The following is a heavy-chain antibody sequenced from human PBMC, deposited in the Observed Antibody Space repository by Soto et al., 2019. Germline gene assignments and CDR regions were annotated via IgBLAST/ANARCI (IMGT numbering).Heavy chain of an antibody. CDR3: VRGMDRNSAGF. CDR2: IFPSDSVT. V-gene: IGHV5-51*01. Sequence: GESLKISCKASGYTFTNYWIGWVRQVPGEGLEWMGFIFPSDSVTRYSPSFQGQVTNSVDKSVDTTYLQWGSLKASDTAMYYCVRGMDRNSAGFWGQGTMVTVSS. D-gene: IGHD2-2*03. CDR1: GYTFTNYW. J-gene: IGHJ3*01.